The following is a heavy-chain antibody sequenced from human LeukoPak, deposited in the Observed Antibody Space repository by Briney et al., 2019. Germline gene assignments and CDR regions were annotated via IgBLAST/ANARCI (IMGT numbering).Heavy chain of an antibody. D-gene: IGHD6-13*01. Sequence: GGSLRLSCAASGFTFSSNYMNWVRQAPGKGLEWVSVIYSGGSTYYADSVKGRFTISSDNSKNTLYLQMNSLRAEDTAVYYCARSQYSTTWSSSWEFDYWGQGTLVTVSS. J-gene: IGHJ4*02. CDR1: GFTFSSNY. CDR2: IYSGGST. V-gene: IGHV3-66*01. CDR3: ARSQYSTTWSSSWEFDY.